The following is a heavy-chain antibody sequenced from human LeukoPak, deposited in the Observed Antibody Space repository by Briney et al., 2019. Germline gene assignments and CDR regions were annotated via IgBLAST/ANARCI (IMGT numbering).Heavy chain of an antibody. J-gene: IGHJ5*02. CDR3: VRGAAEVWFDP. D-gene: IGHD6-13*01. Sequence: SETLSLTCTVSGGSISSYYWSWIRQPPGKGQEWIGYIYYSGRTNSNTSLKSRVTISVDTSKKPFSPKLRSVSPPGTPPCYCVRGAAEVWFDPWGQGKLVTVSS. CDR2: IYYSGRT. CDR1: GGSISSYY. V-gene: IGHV4-59*01.